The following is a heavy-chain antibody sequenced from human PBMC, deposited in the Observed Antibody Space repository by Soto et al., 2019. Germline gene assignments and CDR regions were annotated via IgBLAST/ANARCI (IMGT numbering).Heavy chain of an antibody. CDR2: INPNSGGT. CDR1: GYTFTGYY. D-gene: IGHD3-3*01. CDR3: ARDRVTIFGVVITRYGMDV. V-gene: IGHV1-2*04. J-gene: IGHJ6*02. Sequence: ASVKVSCKASGYTFTGYYMHWVRQAPGQGLEWMGWINPNSGGTNYAQKFQGWVTMTRDTSISTAYMELSRLRSDDTAVYYCARDRVTIFGVVITRYGMDVWGQGTTVTVSS.